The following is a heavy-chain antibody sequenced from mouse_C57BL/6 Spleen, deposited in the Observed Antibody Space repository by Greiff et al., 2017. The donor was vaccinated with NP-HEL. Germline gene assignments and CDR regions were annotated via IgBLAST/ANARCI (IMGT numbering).Heavy chain of an antibody. J-gene: IGHJ1*03. V-gene: IGHV1-42*01. D-gene: IGHD2-3*01. CDR1: GYSFTGYY. Sequence: VQLQQSGPELVKPGASVKISCKASGYSFTGYYMNWVKQSPEKSLEWIGEINPSTGGTTYNQKFKAKATLTVDKSSSTAYMQLKSLTSEDSAVYYCARGYDDGYYCWYFDVWGTGTTVTVSS. CDR2: INPSTGGT. CDR3: ARGYDDGYYCWYFDV.